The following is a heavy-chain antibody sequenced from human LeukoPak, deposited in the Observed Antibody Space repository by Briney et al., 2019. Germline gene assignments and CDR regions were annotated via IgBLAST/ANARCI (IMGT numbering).Heavy chain of an antibody. CDR2: IWYDGSNK. J-gene: IGHJ4*02. CDR3: ARGRQADCSSTSCYGFDY. D-gene: IGHD2-2*01. V-gene: IGHV3-33*01. Sequence: GGSLRLSCAASGFTFSSYGMHWVRQAPGKGLEWVAVIWYDGSNKYYADSVKGRFTISRDNSKNTLYLQMNSPRAEDTAVYYCARGRQADCSSTSCYGFDYWGQGTLVTVSS. CDR1: GFTFSSYG.